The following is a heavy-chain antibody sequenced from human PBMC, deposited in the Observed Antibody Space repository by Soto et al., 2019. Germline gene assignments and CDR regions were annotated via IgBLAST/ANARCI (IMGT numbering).Heavy chain of an antibody. V-gene: IGHV1-69*12. CDR1: GGTLTNHA. D-gene: IGHD3-16*01. CDR2: IIPTFGTV. Sequence: QVHLVQSGAELKKPGSSVKLSCKTSGGTLTNHAIIWVRQAPGQRLLWLGGIIPTFGTVNYSLKFQVRLTITADEKTGTASMELTYLRPEDTAVYYCAAIRGEYRLGGAIDIWVQGTVVTVSA. CDR3: AAIRGEYRLGGAIDI. J-gene: IGHJ3*02.